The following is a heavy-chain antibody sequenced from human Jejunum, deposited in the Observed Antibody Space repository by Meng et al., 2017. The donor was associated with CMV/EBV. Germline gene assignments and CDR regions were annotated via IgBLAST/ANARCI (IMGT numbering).Heavy chain of an antibody. V-gene: IGHV4-61*02. CDR1: GGSIRTNIYH. J-gene: IGHJ5*02. D-gene: IGHD1-26*01. Sequence: GPLQESGPGLVKPSQTLSLTCTVSGGSIRTNIYHWTWIRQPAGMGLEWIGRISPSGTTNYNPSLNSRVTMSIDTSKNQFSLRLTSVTAADTAVYFCARNVVGANWFDPWGQGILVTVSS. CDR2: ISPSGTT. CDR3: ARNVVGANWFDP.